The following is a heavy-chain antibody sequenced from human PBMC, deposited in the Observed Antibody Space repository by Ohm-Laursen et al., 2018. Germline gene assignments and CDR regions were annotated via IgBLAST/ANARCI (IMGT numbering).Heavy chain of an antibody. J-gene: IGHJ4*02. CDR3: AKSATPVTPLVDY. D-gene: IGHD4-17*01. V-gene: IGHV3-9*01. Sequence: SLRLSCSASGFTFADYAMHWVRQAPGKGLEWVSGISWNSGTREYADSVKGRFTISRDNAKKSLYLQMNSLRAEDTALYYCAKSATPVTPLVDYWGQGTLVTVSS. CDR2: ISWNSGTR. CDR1: GFTFADYA.